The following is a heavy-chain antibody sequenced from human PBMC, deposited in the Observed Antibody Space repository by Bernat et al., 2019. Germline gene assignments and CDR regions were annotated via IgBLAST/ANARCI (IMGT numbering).Heavy chain of an antibody. V-gene: IGHV4-34*01. Sequence: QVQLQQWGAGLLKPSETLSLTCAVYGGSFSGYYWSWIRQPPGKGLEWIGETNHSGSTNYNPSLKSRVTISVDTSKNQFSLKLSSVTAADTAVYYCARVSPSYGYYYYYGMDVWGQGTTVTVSS. CDR2: TNHSGST. CDR3: ARVSPSYGYYYYYGMDV. CDR1: GGSFSGYY. D-gene: IGHD5-18*01. J-gene: IGHJ6*02.